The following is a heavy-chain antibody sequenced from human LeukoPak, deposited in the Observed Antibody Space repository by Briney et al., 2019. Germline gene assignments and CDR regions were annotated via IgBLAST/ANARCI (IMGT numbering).Heavy chain of an antibody. CDR2: ISAYNGNT. D-gene: IGHD2/OR15-2a*01. CDR3: ARSGISWSLKNWFDS. CDR1: GYTFTSYG. Sequence: ASVKVSCKASGYTFTSYGISWVRQAPGQGLEWMGWISAYNGNTYYAQKLQGRVTMTTDTSTSTAYMELRSLRSDDTAVYYCARSGISWSLKNWFDSWGQGTLVTVSS. V-gene: IGHV1-18*01. J-gene: IGHJ5*01.